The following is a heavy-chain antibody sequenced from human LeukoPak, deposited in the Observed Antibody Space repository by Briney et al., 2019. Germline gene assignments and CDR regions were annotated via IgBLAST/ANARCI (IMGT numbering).Heavy chain of an antibody. V-gene: IGHV3-30-3*01. D-gene: IGHD6-6*01. Sequence: GRSLRLSCAASGFTFSSYAMHWVRQAPGKGLEWVAVISYDGSNKYYADSVKGRFTISRDNSKNTLYLQMNSLRAEDTAVYYCARYSSSSVYWGQEPWSPSPQ. CDR3: ARYSSSSVY. CDR2: ISYDGSNK. J-gene: IGHJ4*01. CDR1: GFTFSSYA.